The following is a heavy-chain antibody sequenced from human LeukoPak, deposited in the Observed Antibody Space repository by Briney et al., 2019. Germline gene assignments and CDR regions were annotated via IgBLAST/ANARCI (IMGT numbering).Heavy chain of an antibody. J-gene: IGHJ6*02. CDR1: GFTFSDYY. Sequence: GGSLRLSCAASGFTFSDYYMSWIRQAPGKGLEWVSYISSSGSTIYYADSVKGRFTISRDNAKNSLYLQMNSLRAEDTAVYYCARSLHYDILTGSGMGVWGQGTTVTVSS. CDR2: ISSSGSTI. V-gene: IGHV3-11*01. CDR3: ARSLHYDILTGSGMGV. D-gene: IGHD3-9*01.